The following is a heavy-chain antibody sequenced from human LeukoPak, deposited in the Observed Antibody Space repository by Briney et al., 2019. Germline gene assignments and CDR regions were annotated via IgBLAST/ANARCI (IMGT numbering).Heavy chain of an antibody. J-gene: IGHJ6*02. CDR2: IIPILGIA. V-gene: IGHV1-69*04. D-gene: IGHD6-13*01. CDR1: GGTFSSYA. Sequence: SVTVSCKASGGTFSSYAISWVRQAPGQGLEWMGRIIPILGIANYAQKFQGRVTITADKSTSTAYMELSSLRSEDTAVYYCARHPYSSSWLPDYYYGMDVWGQGTTVTVSS. CDR3: ARHPYSSSWLPDYYYGMDV.